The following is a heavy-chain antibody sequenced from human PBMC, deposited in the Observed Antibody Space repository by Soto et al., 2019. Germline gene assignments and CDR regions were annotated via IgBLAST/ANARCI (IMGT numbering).Heavy chain of an antibody. CDR3: ARDDCIDSTCYVSH. D-gene: IGHD2-2*01. Sequence: ASVKVSCKASGYTFTTYGISWVRQAPGQGLEWVGWVSTFNGNTHFAQKFQDRVTMTADTSTSTVYMELRSLRSDDTAMYYCARDDCIDSTCYVSHWGQGTLVTVSS. V-gene: IGHV1-18*01. CDR1: GYTFTTYG. CDR2: VSTFNGNT. J-gene: IGHJ4*02.